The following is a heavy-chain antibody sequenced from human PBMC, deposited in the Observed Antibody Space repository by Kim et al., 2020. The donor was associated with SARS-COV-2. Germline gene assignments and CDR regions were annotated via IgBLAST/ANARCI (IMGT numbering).Heavy chain of an antibody. CDR3: TTDRKYFQH. J-gene: IGHJ1*01. V-gene: IGHV3-15*01. CDR2: GTT. Sequence: GTTDYAAPVKGRFTISRDDSKNTLYLQMNSLKTEDTAVYYCTTDRKYFQHWGQGTLVTVSS.